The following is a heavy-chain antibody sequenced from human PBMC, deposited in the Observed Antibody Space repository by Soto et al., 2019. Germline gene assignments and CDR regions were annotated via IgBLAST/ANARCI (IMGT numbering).Heavy chain of an antibody. D-gene: IGHD2-2*01. Sequence: SETLSLTCTVSGGSISSYYWSWIRQPPGKGLEWIGYIYYSGSTNYNPSLKSRVTISVDTSKNQFSLKLSSVTAADTAVYYCAREISREHSTPFDIWGQGTMVTVSS. CDR3: AREISREHSTPFDI. V-gene: IGHV4-59*01. CDR1: GGSISSYY. CDR2: IYYSGST. J-gene: IGHJ3*02.